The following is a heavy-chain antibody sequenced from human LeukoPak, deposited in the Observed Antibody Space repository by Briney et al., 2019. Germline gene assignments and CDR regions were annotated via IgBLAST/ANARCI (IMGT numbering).Heavy chain of an antibody. V-gene: IGHV3-7*01. D-gene: IGHD6-19*01. Sequence: GGSLRLSCAASGFIFNNYWLTWVRQAPGKGLEWAANIKPDGSKKTYVDSVKGRFTISRDNAKNSLYLQMNSLRAEDTAVYYCAGPPQAGPFDYWGHGTLVTVSS. CDR2: IKPDGSKK. CDR3: AGPPQAGPFDY. J-gene: IGHJ4*01. CDR1: GFIFNNYW.